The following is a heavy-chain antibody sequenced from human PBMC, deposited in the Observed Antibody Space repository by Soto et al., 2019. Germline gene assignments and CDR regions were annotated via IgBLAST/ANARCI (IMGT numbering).Heavy chain of an antibody. CDR2: ISYDGSNK. Sequence: PGGSLRLSCAASGFTFSSYAMHWVRQAPGKGLEWVAVISYDGSNKYYADSVKGRFTISRDNSKNTLYLQMNSLRAEDTAVYYCARGDPLGPYYAVDVWGQGTTVTVSS. V-gene: IGHV3-30-3*01. CDR1: GFTFSSYA. J-gene: IGHJ6*02. CDR3: ARGDPLGPYYAVDV.